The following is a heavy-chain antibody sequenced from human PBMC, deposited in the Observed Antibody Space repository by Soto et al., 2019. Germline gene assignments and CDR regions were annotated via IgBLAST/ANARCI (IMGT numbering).Heavy chain of an antibody. V-gene: IGHV3-11*01. CDR3: ARIFFGNWFDP. J-gene: IGHJ5*02. CDR2: ISSSGSTI. D-gene: IGHD3-3*01. CDR1: GFTFSDYF. Sequence: LRLSCAASGFTFSDYFMNWIHQAPGKGLEWVSYISSSGSTIYYADSVKGRFTISRDNAKNSLYLQMNSLRAEDTAVYYCARIFFGNWFDPWGQGTLVTVSS.